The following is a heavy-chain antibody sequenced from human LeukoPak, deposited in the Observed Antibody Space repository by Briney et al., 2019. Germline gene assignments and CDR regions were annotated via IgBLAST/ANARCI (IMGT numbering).Heavy chain of an antibody. J-gene: IGHJ4*02. CDR2: INWNGGST. CDR1: GFTFDDYG. V-gene: IGHV3-20*04. D-gene: IGHD6-13*01. Sequence: PGGSLRLSCAASGFTFDDYGMSWVRQAPGKGLEWVSGINWNGGSTGYADSVKGRFTISRDNSKNTLYLQMNSLRAEDTAVYYCAAVWAYSSQNDYWGQGTLVTVSS. CDR3: AAVWAYSSQNDY.